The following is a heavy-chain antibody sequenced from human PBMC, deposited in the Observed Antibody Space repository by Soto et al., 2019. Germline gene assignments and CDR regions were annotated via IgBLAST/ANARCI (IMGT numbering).Heavy chain of an antibody. CDR1: GFTFSNYG. Sequence: QLVESGGDVVQPGRSLRLSCAASGFTFSNYGMHWVRQAPGKGLEWVAVISHDGNKEYYADSVRGRFTISRDNSKKTVYLQMNSLRAEDTAMYYCAKVAPSIIILWGFDRWGQGTLVTVSS. J-gene: IGHJ4*02. D-gene: IGHD2-21*01. CDR3: AKVAPSIIILWGFDR. CDR2: ISHDGNKE. V-gene: IGHV3-30*18.